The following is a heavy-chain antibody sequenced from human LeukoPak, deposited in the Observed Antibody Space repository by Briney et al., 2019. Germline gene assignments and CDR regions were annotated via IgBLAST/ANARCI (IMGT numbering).Heavy chain of an antibody. V-gene: IGHV3-49*04. CDR3: SRNGLVDFDY. J-gene: IGHJ4*02. Sequence: GQSLRLSCTTSGFAFDDFAMSWVRQPAGKGLEWVGFIRRRAYGGAAEYAASVKGRFINSRDDSKGIAYLQMNSLKTEDTAVYYCSRNGLVDFDYWGQGSRVIVSP. CDR1: GFAFDDFA. CDR2: IRRRAYGGAA.